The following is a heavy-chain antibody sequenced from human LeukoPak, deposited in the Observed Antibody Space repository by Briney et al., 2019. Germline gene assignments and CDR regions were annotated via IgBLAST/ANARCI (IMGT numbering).Heavy chain of an antibody. J-gene: IGHJ6*04. CDR1: GFTFSSYW. Sequence: GGSLRLSSAASGFTFSSYWMHWVRQAPGKGLVWVSRINSDESSTSYADSVKGRFTISRDNAKNTLYLQMNSLRVEDTAVYYCASQYSFYAMDVWGKGTTVTVSS. CDR2: INSDESST. CDR3: ASQYSFYAMDV. V-gene: IGHV3-74*01.